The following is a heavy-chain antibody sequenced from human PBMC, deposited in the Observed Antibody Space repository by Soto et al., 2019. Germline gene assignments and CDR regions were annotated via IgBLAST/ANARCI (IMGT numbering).Heavy chain of an antibody. CDR2: INPNSGGT. Sequence: ASVKVSCKASGYTFTGYYMHWVRQAPGQGLEWMGWINPNSGGTNYAQKFQGWVTMTRDTSISTAYMELSRLRSDDTAVYYCARGAGGTPTFFVYPANSGIAVAGNKFDYWGQGTLVTVSS. CDR3: ARGAGGTPTFFVYPANSGIAVAGNKFDY. V-gene: IGHV1-2*04. CDR1: GYTFTGYY. D-gene: IGHD6-19*01. J-gene: IGHJ4*02.